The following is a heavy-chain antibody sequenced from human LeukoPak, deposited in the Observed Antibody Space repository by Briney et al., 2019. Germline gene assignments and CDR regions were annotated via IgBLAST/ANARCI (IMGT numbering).Heavy chain of an antibody. V-gene: IGHV3-30*02. CDR2: IWYGGSNK. D-gene: IGHD6-19*01. CDR1: GFSFRTYG. CDR3: AKDRVAGSVTGIYMDV. J-gene: IGHJ6*03. Sequence: PGGSLRLSCAASGFSFRTYGMHWVRQAPGKGLEWVAVIWYGGSNKYYADSVKGRFTISRDNSKNTLYLQMNSLRAEDTAVYYCAKDRVAGSVTGIYMDVWGKGTTVTVSS.